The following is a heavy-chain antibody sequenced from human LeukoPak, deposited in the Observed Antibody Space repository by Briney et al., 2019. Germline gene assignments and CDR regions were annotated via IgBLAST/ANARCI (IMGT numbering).Heavy chain of an antibody. CDR2: ISSSSSYI. CDR1: GFTFSSYS. Sequence: GGSLRLSCAASGFTFSSYSMNWVRQAPGKGLEWVSSISSSSSYIYYADSVKGRFTISRDNAKNSLYLQMNSLRAEDTAVYYCARDEDCSGGSCYEQRFFDYWGQGTLVTVSS. CDR3: ARDEDCSGGSCYEQRFFDY. V-gene: IGHV3-21*01. J-gene: IGHJ4*02. D-gene: IGHD2-15*01.